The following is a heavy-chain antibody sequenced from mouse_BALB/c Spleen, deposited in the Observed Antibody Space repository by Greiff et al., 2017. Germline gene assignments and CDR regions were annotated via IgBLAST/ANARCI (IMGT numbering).Heavy chain of an antibody. D-gene: IGHD1-1*01. CDR3: ARFPAKFITTVVDWYFDV. CDR1: GYTFTDYA. V-gene: IGHV1-67*01. J-gene: IGHJ1*01. Sequence: VQGVESGPELVRPGVSVKISCKGSGYTFTDYAMHWVKQSHAKSLEWIGVISTYYGNTSYNQKFKGKATMTVDKSSSTAYMELARLTSEDSAIYYCARFPAKFITTVVDWYFDVWGAGTTVTVSS. CDR2: ISTYYGNT.